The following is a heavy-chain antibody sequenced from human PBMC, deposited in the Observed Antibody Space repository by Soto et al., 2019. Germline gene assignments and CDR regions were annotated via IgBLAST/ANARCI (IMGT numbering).Heavy chain of an antibody. D-gene: IGHD5-18*01. CDR1: GFSLSTSGVG. J-gene: IGHJ5*02. Sequence: QITLKESGPTLVKPTQTLTLTCTFSGFSLSTSGVGVGWIRQPPGKALEWLALIYWDDDKRYSPSLKSRLTTPKDTPKNQVVLTMTTMDPVDTATYYCAHIRPGYRYGPNWFDPWGQGTLVTVSS. CDR2: IYWDDDK. V-gene: IGHV2-5*02. CDR3: AHIRPGYRYGPNWFDP.